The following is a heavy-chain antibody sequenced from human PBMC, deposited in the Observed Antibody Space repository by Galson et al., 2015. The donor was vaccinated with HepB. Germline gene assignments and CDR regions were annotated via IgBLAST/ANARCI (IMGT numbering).Heavy chain of an antibody. V-gene: IGHV4-39*01. J-gene: IGHJ6*02. D-gene: IGHD6-19*01. Sequence: SETLSLTCTVSGGSISSSSYYWGWIRQPPGKGLEWIGSIYYSGSTYYNPSLKSRVTISVDTSKNQFSLKLSSVTAADTAVYYCARRAYSSGWYDYGMDVWGQGTTVTVSS. CDR3: ARRAYSSGWYDYGMDV. CDR1: GGSISSSSYY. CDR2: IYYSGST.